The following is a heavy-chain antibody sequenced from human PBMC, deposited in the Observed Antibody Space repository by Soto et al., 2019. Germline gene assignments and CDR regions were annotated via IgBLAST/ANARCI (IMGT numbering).Heavy chain of an antibody. J-gene: IGHJ3*02. Sequence: QVHLQESGPQLVKPSQPLSLTCTVSGGPVRDAFSYWTWIRQPPGKGPEWMGYLSYTGSTYYNPSLRNRASISVDESYNLSSLRLSSVTAADTDVYDCDRELEGGGFDIWGRGTLVTVSS. D-gene: IGHD1-1*01. V-gene: IGHV4-30-4*01. CDR2: LSYTGST. CDR3: DRELEGGGFDI. CDR1: GGPVRDAFSY.